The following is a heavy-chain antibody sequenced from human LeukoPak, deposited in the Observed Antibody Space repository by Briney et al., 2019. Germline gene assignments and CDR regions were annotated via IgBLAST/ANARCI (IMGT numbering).Heavy chain of an antibody. J-gene: IGHJ6*03. CDR2: IYYNGNT. D-gene: IGHD2-15*01. CDR1: GGSISSYY. Sequence: SETLSLTCTVSGGSISSYYWNYIRQPPGKGLEWIGYIYYNGNTNYNPSLKSRVTISVDTSKNQVSLKLSSVTAADTAVYYCARGRILRIAKYYMDVWGKGTTVTISS. CDR3: ARGRILRIAKYYMDV. V-gene: IGHV4-59*01.